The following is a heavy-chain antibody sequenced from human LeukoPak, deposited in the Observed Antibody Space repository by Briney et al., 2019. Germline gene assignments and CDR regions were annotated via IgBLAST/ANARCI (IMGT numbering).Heavy chain of an antibody. J-gene: IGHJ6*02. D-gene: IGHD3-3*01. Sequence: ASVKVSCKASGGTFSSYAISWVRQAPGQGLEWMGGIIPIFGTANYAQKFQGRVTIIADESTSTAYMELSSLKSEDTAVYYCAREDTIFGMDVWGQGTTVTVSS. CDR2: IIPIFGTA. CDR3: AREDTIFGMDV. V-gene: IGHV1-69*13. CDR1: GGTFSSYA.